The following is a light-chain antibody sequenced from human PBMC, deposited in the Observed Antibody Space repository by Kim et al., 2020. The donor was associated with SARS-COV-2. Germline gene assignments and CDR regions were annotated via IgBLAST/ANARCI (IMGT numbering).Light chain of an antibody. V-gene: IGKV3-15*01. J-gene: IGKJ2*01. CDR2: GAS. CDR3: QQYNNWPSNT. CDR1: QSVSSN. Sequence: VSPRERATLSCRASQSVSSNLAWYQQKPGQAPRLIIFGASTRATAIPARFSGSGSGTEFTLTISSLQSEDFAVYYCQQYNNWPSNTFGQGTKLEI.